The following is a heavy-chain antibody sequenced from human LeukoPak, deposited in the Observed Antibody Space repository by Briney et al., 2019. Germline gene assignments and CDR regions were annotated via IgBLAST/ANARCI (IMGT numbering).Heavy chain of an antibody. J-gene: IGHJ4*02. D-gene: IGHD3-10*01. CDR3: VLLSLTPG. CDR1: GFTMSVYE. Sequence: GGSLRLSCVASGFTMSVYEMTWVRQVPGKGLVWVSRISSDGANANYADSVKGRFTISRDNAKNTLYLQMNGLRAEDTAVYYCVLLSLTPGWGQGTLVTVSS. V-gene: IGHV3-74*01. CDR2: ISSDGANA.